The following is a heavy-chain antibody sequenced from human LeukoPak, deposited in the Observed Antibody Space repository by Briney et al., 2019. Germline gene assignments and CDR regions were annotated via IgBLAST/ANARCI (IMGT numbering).Heavy chain of an antibody. Sequence: GGSLRLSCAASGFTASSNYMTWVRQAPGKGLEWVSVIYRGGATYYADSVKGRFTISRDNSKNTLYLQMNSLRAEDTAVYYCARNEGYSSSAGDYWGQGTLVTVSS. CDR3: ARNEGYSSSAGDY. D-gene: IGHD5-18*01. J-gene: IGHJ4*02. CDR1: GFTASSNY. V-gene: IGHV3-53*01. CDR2: IYRGGAT.